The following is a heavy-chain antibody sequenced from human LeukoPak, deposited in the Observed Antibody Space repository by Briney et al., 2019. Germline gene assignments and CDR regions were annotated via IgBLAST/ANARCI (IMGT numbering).Heavy chain of an antibody. D-gene: IGHD6-13*01. V-gene: IGHV4-31*03. Sequence: SETLSLTCTVSGGSISSGGYYGSWIRQHPGKGLEWIGCIYYSGSTYYNPSLKSRVTISVDTSKNQFSLKLSSVTAADTAVYYCARDKRIAAAGSAAFDIWGQGTMVTVSS. CDR3: ARDKRIAAAGSAAFDI. CDR2: IYYSGST. J-gene: IGHJ3*02. CDR1: GGSISSGGYY.